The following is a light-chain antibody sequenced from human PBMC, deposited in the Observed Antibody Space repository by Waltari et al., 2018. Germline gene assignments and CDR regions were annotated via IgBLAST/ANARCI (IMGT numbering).Light chain of an antibody. Sequence: QSALTHPASVSGSPGQPLPIPCPGPNRNIGIYNLASWYQQHPGKAPKLVIYEDSQRPSGVSHRFSGSKSGNTASLTISGLQADDESDFHCSSFATSGIWVFGGGTRLTVL. CDR1: NRNIGIYNL. V-gene: IGLV2-23*01. CDR2: EDS. CDR3: SSFATSGIWV. J-gene: IGLJ3*02.